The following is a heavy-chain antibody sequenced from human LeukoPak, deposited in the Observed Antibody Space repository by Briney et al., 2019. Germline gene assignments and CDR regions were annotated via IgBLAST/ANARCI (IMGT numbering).Heavy chain of an antibody. CDR1: GYSFTSYW. V-gene: IGHV5-51*01. CDR2: IYPGDSDT. Sequence: GESLKISCKGSGYSFTSYWIGWVRQMPGKGLEWMGIIYPGDSDTRYSPSFQGQVTISADKSISTAYLQWSSLKASDTAMYYCARAGGCSSTSCYLNLDYWGQGTLVTVSS. J-gene: IGHJ4*02. D-gene: IGHD2-2*01. CDR3: ARAGGCSSTSCYLNLDY.